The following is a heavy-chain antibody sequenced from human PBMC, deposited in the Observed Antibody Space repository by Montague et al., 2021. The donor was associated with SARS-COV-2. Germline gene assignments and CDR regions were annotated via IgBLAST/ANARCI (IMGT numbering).Heavy chain of an antibody. CDR1: GGSIRDNNYY. V-gene: IGHV4-39*01. D-gene: IGHD2-15*01. J-gene: IGHJ4*02. Sequence: SDTLSLTCTVSGGSIRDNNYYWGWIRQPPGKGLEWIGSIYYSGSTSYTPPLKSRVTISVDTSKTQFSLKLSSVTAADTAVYYCARRDGGSCFDYWGQGTLVTVSS. CDR2: IYYSGST. CDR3: ARRDGGSCFDY.